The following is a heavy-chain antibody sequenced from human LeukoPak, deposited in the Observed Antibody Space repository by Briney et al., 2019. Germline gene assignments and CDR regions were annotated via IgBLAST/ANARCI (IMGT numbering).Heavy chain of an antibody. D-gene: IGHD1-26*01. CDR3: TAYTLKWDASYGY. CDR1: GFTFNNAW. CDR2: IKSKTNGGTT. V-gene: IGHV3-15*01. Sequence: GGSLRLAFTAPGFTFNNAWMRWVRQAPGKGLERVERIKSKTNGGTTDYAALVKGRFTISRDDTKSTIYLQMNSLKPEDTAVYYCTAYTLKWDASYGYWGQRTLVTASS. J-gene: IGHJ4*02.